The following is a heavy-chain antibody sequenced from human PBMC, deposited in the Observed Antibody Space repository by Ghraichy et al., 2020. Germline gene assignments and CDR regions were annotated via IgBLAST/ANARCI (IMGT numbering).Heavy chain of an antibody. CDR2: ISASSSST. D-gene: IGHD2-15*01. V-gene: IGHV3-23*01. CDR1: GFTFSSYA. Sequence: GGSLRLSCAASGFTFSSYAMSWVRQAPGKGLEWVSSISASSSSTYYADSVKGRFTISRDNSKNTLYLQMNSLRAEDTAIYYCAKDPYCSGGSCYSDYWGQGTLVTVSS. J-gene: IGHJ4*02. CDR3: AKDPYCSGGSCYSDY.